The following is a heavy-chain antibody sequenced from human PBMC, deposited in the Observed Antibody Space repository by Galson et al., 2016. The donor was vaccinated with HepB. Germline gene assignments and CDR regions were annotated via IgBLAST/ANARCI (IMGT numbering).Heavy chain of an antibody. CDR1: GVTMSDYW. CDR2: IKQDGSQK. CDR3: ARGSGFLIHY. Sequence: SLRLSCAVSGVTMSDYWMNWVRQAPGKGLEWVAIIKQDGSQKYYVDSVKGRFTISRDNAKNSLFLEMNSLRVEDTAVYYYARGSGFLIHYWGQGTLVTVSS. D-gene: IGHD5-12*01. V-gene: IGHV3-7*03. J-gene: IGHJ4*02.